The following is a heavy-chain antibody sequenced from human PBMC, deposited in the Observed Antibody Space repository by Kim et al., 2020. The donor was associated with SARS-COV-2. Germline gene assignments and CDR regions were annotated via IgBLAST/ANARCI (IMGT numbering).Heavy chain of an antibody. CDR2: MNPNSGNT. CDR1: GYTFTSYD. J-gene: IGHJ4*02. Sequence: ASVKVSCKASGYTFTSYDINWVRQATGQGLEWLGWMNPNSGNTGYAQKFQGRVTMTRNTSISTAYMELSSLRSEDTAVYYCVRAYGDYPFDYWGQGTLVTVSS. CDR3: VRAYGDYPFDY. V-gene: IGHV1-8*01. D-gene: IGHD4-17*01.